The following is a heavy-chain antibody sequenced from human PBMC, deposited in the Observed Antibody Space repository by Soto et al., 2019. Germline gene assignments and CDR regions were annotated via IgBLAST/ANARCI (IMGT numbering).Heavy chain of an antibody. V-gene: IGHV4-34*01. CDR3: ARGKLSDYVWGSYRYHFDY. CDR2: INHSGST. J-gene: IGHJ4*02. D-gene: IGHD3-16*02. Sequence: SETLSLTCAVYGGSFSGYYWSWIRQPPGKGPEWIGEINHSGSTNYNPSLKSRVTISVDTSKNQFSLKLSSVTAADTAVYYCARGKLSDYVWGSYRYHFDYWGQGTVVTVSS. CDR1: GGSFSGYY.